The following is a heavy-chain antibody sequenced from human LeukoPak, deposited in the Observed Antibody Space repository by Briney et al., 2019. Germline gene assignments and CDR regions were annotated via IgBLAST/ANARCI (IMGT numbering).Heavy chain of an antibody. CDR1: GFTFSSYS. CDR2: ISSSGTYK. Sequence: GGSLRLSCAVSGFTFSSYSMSWVRQAPGKGLEWVSSISSSGTYKYYTDSVKGRFTISRDNGKNSLYLHMNSLRAEDTGVYYCARDRAGSVWYTLDYWGQGTLVTVSS. V-gene: IGHV3-21*01. J-gene: IGHJ4*02. CDR3: ARDRAGSVWYTLDY. D-gene: IGHD6-19*01.